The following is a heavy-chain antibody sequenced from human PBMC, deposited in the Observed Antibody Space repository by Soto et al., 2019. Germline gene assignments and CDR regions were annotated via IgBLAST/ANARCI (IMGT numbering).Heavy chain of an antibody. CDR2: INPDSGNT. D-gene: IGHD2-8*01. CDR1: GFSFSDNL. J-gene: IGHJ3*01. V-gene: IGHV1-3*01. CDR3: ARDMLSVGPRANDAFDV. Sequence: QVQLVQSGAEVRKPGASVNISCRASGFSFSDNLINWVRQAPGQSLEWMGWINPDSGNTRYSQTFQGRVTVSRHSSASIAYVEVSALASEDTAGDYCARDMLSVGPRANDAFDVWGHGTMVTFSS.